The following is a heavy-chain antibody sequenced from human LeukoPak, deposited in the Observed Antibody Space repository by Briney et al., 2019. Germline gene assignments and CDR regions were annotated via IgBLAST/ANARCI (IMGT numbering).Heavy chain of an antibody. CDR3: ARGSVLMGYASFDY. CDR1: GGSFSGYY. J-gene: IGHJ4*02. Sequence: SETLSLTCIVYGGSFSGYYWTWIRQPPGKGLEWIGEIVQSGGTNYSPSLESRLTLSVDTSKNQFSLKLSSVTAADTAVYYCARGSVLMGYASFDYWGQGALVTVSS. CDR2: IVQSGGT. V-gene: IGHV4-34*12. D-gene: IGHD2-8*01.